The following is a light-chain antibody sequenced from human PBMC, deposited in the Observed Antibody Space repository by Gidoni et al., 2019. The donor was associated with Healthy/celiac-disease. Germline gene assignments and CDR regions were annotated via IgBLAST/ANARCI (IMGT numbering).Light chain of an antibody. CDR3: QQSYSTLWT. V-gene: IGKV1-39*01. J-gene: IGKJ1*01. CDR1: QSISSY. CDR2: AAS. Sequence: DIQMTQSPSSLSASVGDRVTITCRASQSISSYLNWYQQKPGKAPKLLIYAASSLQSGVPSRLSGSGSGTDFTLTISSLQPEDFATYYWQQSYSTLWTFGQGTKVEIK.